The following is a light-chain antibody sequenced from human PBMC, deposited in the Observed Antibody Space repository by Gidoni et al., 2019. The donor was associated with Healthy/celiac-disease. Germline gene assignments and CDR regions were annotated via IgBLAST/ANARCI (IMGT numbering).Light chain of an antibody. J-gene: IGKJ2*01. CDR2: AAS. CDR1: QCVRKD. CDR3: LQHNTYPQYT. Sequence: DIHMTHSPSSLSASVGDRVTITCQASQCVRKDVSWYQQIPGRAPKRLIYAASTLHSGVPSRFSGSGFGTEFTLTISRLQPEDFAIYYCLQHNTYPQYTFGQGTKLEIK. V-gene: IGKV1-17*01.